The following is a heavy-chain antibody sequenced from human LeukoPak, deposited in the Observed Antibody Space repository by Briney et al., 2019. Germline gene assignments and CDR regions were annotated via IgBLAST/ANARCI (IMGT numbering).Heavy chain of an antibody. CDR3: AKVDTDYGDYRPFDY. D-gene: IGHD4-17*01. CDR2: ISSSGSTI. V-gene: IGHV3-48*03. J-gene: IGHJ4*02. Sequence: GGSLRLSCAASGFTFSSYEMNWVRQAPGKGLEWVSYISSSGSTIYYADSVKGRFTISRDNSKNTLYLQMNSLRAEDTAVYYCAKVDTDYGDYRPFDYWGQGTLVTVSS. CDR1: GFTFSSYE.